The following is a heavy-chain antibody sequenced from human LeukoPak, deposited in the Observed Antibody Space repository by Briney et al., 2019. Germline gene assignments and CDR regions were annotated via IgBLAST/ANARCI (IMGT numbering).Heavy chain of an antibody. V-gene: IGHV1-2*02. D-gene: IGHD1/OR15-1a*01. CDR3: ARDFDPINWNNVSPSDY. J-gene: IGHJ4*02. CDR1: GYTFTRYY. Sequence: ASVKVSCKASGYTFTRYYMHWVRQAPGQGLEWMGWINPNSGGTNYAQKFQGRVTMTRDTSISTAYMELSRLRSDDTAVYYCARDFDPINWNNVSPSDYWGQGTLVTVSS. CDR2: INPNSGGT.